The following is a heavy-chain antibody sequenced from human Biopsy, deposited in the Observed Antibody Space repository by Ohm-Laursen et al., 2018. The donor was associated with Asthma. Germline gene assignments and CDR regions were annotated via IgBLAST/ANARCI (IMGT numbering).Heavy chain of an antibody. V-gene: IGHV4-31*03. CDR2: IYYSGST. CDR1: YGSITSGGYY. D-gene: IGHD3-22*01. Sequence: TLSLTCTVSYGSITSGGYYWTWIRQHPGKGLEWIGFIYYSGSTYYNPSLKSRVSIPIDTSKNQFSLKLSSVTAADTAVYYCARAQDYYDSRGYYRSLDYWGQGTLVTVSS. CDR3: ARAQDYYDSRGYYRSLDY. J-gene: IGHJ4*02.